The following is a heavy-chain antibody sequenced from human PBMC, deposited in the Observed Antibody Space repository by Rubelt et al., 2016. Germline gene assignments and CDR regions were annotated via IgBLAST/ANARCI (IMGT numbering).Heavy chain of an antibody. CDR2: ISSLGGTT. D-gene: IGHD5-18*01. CDR1: GFDFYSYA. V-gene: IGHV3-23*01. CDR3: AKESSVDTAMVSGMDV. J-gene: IGHJ6*02. Sequence: EVQLLESGGGLIQPGGSLRLSCGASGFDFYSYAMRWVRQAPGKGLEWVSAISSLGGTTYYADSVKGRVTISRDNTKKPLYPQMNSLSADDTAVYYCAKESSVDTAMVSGMDVWGQGTTVTASS.